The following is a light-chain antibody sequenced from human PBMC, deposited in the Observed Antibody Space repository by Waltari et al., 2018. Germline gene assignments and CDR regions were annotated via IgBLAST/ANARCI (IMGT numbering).Light chain of an antibody. CDR3: NSYTSSSTLWV. CDR1: SSDVGGYNS. Sequence: QSALTQPASVSGSPGQSITISCTGTSSDVGGYNSVSWYQQHPGKVPKLMIYDVTKRPSGVSDRFSGSKSGNTSSLTISGLQAEDEADYYCNSYTSSSTLWVFGGGTKLTVL. J-gene: IGLJ3*02. CDR2: DVT. V-gene: IGLV2-14*01.